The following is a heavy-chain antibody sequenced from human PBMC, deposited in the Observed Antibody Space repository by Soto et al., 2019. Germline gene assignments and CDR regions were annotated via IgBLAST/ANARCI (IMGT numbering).Heavy chain of an antibody. V-gene: IGHV3-23*01. CDR3: AKDRPFIAAAGWFD. D-gene: IGHD6-13*01. CDR1: GFTFSSYA. J-gene: IGHJ4*02. CDR2: ISGSGGST. Sequence: GSLRLSCAASGFTFSSYAMSWVRQAPGKGLEGVSAISGSGGSTNYADSVKGRFTISRDNSKNKLYLQMNSLRAEDSAVYYCAKDRPFIAAAGWFDWGQGTLVTVSS.